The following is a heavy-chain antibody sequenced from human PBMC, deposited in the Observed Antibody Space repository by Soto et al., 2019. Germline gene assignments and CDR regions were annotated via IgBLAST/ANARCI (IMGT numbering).Heavy chain of an antibody. CDR3: ARGGLLLDY. D-gene: IGHD2-21*01. CDR2: IWYDGSNK. V-gene: IGHV3-33*01. J-gene: IGHJ4*02. CDR1: GFTFTSYG. Sequence: QVQLVESGGGVVQPGRSLRLSCAASGFTFTSYGMHWVRQAPGKGLEWVAVIWYDGSNKYYADSVKGRFIISRDNSKNTLYLQMNSLRAEDTGVYYCARGGLLLDYGGQGTLVTVSS.